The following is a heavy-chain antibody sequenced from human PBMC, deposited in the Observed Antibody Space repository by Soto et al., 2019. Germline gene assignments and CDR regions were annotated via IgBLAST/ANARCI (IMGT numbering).Heavy chain of an antibody. D-gene: IGHD1-20*01. CDR3: ARQLITGTTKNSGMDV. V-gene: IGHV5-51*01. J-gene: IGHJ6*02. Sequence: PGESLKISCQVSGYSFPYYCIGWVRQMPGKGLEWLGIIYPGDSDTRYSPSFQGRVTISVDESISTAYLHWRSLRASDTAMYYCARQLITGTTKNSGMDVWGQGTTVTVSS. CDR2: IYPGDSDT. CDR1: GYSFPYYC.